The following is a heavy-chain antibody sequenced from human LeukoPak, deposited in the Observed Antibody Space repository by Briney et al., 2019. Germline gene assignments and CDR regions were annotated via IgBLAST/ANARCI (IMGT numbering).Heavy chain of an antibody. CDR3: AKDAGEHIVVVTAILDY. D-gene: IGHD2-21*02. CDR1: GFTFSSYA. J-gene: IGHJ4*02. Sequence: GGSLRLSCAASGFTFSSYAMSWVRQAPGKGLEWVSAISGSGGSTYYADSVKGRFTISRDNSKNTLCLQMNSLRAEDTAVYYCAKDAGEHIVVVTAILDYWGQGTLVTVSS. CDR2: ISGSGGST. V-gene: IGHV3-23*01.